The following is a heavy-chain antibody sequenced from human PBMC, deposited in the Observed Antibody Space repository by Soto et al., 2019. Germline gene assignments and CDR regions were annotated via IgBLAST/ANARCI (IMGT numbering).Heavy chain of an antibody. CDR1: GFTFSDHY. Sequence: PGGSLRLSCAASGFTFSDHYMDWVRQAPGKGLEWVGRTRNKANSYTTEYAASVKGRFTISREDSKNSLYLQMNSLKTEDTAVYYCAREEASRYYGMDVWGQGTTVTVSS. D-gene: IGHD2-2*01. J-gene: IGHJ6*02. CDR2: TRNKANSYTT. CDR3: AREEASRYYGMDV. V-gene: IGHV3-72*01.